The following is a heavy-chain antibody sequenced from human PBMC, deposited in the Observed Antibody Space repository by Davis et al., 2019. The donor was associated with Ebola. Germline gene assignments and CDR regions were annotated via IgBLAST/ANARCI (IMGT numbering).Heavy chain of an antibody. CDR2: INHSGST. Sequence: SETLSLTCAVYGGPFSGYYWTWIRQSPGKGLEWIGEINHSGSTNYNPSLKSRVTISIDTSKSQFSLKLSSVTAADTAVYYCARDNRGYSYGQNYYYYYMDVWGKGTTVTVSS. CDR3: ARDNRGYSYGQNYYYYYMDV. J-gene: IGHJ6*03. V-gene: IGHV4-34*01. CDR1: GGPFSGYY. D-gene: IGHD5-18*01.